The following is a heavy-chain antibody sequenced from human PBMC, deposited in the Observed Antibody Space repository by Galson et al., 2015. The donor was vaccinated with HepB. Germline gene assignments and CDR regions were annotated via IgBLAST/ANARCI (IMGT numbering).Heavy chain of an antibody. CDR2: IYYSGST. CDR1: GGSISSYY. V-gene: IGHV4-59*01. J-gene: IGHJ3*02. D-gene: IGHD4-17*01. Sequence: ETLSLTCTVSGGSISSYYWSWIRQPPGKGLEWIGYIYYSGSTNYNPSLKSRVTISVDTSKNQFSLKLSSVTAADTAVYYCARDGRGPLHRGARGGDTELDAFDIWGQGTMVTVSS. CDR3: ARDGRGPLHRGARGGDTELDAFDI.